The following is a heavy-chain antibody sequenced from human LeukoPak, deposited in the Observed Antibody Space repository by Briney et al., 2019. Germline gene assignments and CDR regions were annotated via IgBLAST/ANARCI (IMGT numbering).Heavy chain of an antibody. CDR3: ARIWLHTHYYYYGMDV. V-gene: IGHV4-34*01. CDR1: GGSFSGYY. D-gene: IGHD5-24*01. Sequence: SETLSLTCAVYGGSFSGYYWSWIRQPPGKWLEWIGEINHSGSTNYNPSLKSRVTISVDTSKNQFSLKLSSVTAADTAVYYCARIWLHTHYYYYGMDVWGQGTTVTVSS. CDR2: INHSGST. J-gene: IGHJ6*02.